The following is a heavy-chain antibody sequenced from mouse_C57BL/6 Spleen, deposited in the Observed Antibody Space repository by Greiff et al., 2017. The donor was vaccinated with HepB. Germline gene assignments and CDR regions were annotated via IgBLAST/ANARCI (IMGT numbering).Heavy chain of an antibody. CDR3: TRDEDFSFAY. J-gene: IGHJ3*01. CDR2: ISSGGDYI. V-gene: IGHV5-9-1*02. CDR1: GFTFSSYA. Sequence: EVQRVESGEGLVKPGGSLKLSCAASGFTFSSYAMSWVRQTPEKRLEWVAYISSGGDYIYYADTVKGRFTISRDNARNTLYLQMSSLKSEDTAMYYWTRDEDFSFAYWGQGTLVTVSA.